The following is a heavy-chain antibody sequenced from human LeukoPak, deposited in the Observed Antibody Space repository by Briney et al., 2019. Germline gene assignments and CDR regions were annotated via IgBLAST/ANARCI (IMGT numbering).Heavy chain of an antibody. D-gene: IGHD4-17*01. J-gene: IGHJ4*02. CDR1: GGSFSGYY. CDR3: AIRGGDYGLAEGDG. CDR2: INHSGST. Sequence: PSETLSLTCAVYGGSFSGYYWSWIRQPPGKGLEWIGEINHSGSTNYNPSLKSRVTISVDTSKNQFSLKLSSVTAADTAVYYCAIRGGDYGLAEGDGWGQGTLVTVSS. V-gene: IGHV4-34*01.